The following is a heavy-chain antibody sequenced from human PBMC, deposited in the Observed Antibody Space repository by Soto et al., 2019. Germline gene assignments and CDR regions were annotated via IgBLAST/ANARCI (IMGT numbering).Heavy chain of an antibody. J-gene: IGHJ4*02. D-gene: IGHD2-2*01. V-gene: IGHV1-46*03. CDR1: GYTFTSYY. CDR3: ARRELVGYCSSTSRLFDY. CDR2: INPSGGST. Sequence: AGVKVSCKASGYTFTSYYMHWVRQAPGQGREWMGIINPSGGSTSYAQKFQGRVTMTRDTSTSTVYMELSSLRSEDTAVYYCARRELVGYCSSTSRLFDYWGQGTLVTVSS.